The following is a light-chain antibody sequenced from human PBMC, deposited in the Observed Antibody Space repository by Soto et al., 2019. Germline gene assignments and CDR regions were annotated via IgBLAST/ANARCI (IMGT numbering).Light chain of an antibody. J-gene: IGKJ1*01. CDR2: LGS. Sequence: DIVMTQSPLSLPVTPGEPASISCTSSESLLHSNGANYLDWYLQKPGQSPQLLIYLGSIRASGGPYRFSGCGSGTDFTLEISRVEADDVGVYYCMQARQTPRTFGQGTKVEIK. V-gene: IGKV2-28*01. CDR1: ESLLHSNGANY. CDR3: MQARQTPRT.